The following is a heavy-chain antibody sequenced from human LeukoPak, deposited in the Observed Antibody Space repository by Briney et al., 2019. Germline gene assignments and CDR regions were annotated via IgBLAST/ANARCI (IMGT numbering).Heavy chain of an antibody. CDR2: INPNSGGT. V-gene: IGHV1-2*02. D-gene: IGHD2-2*01. Sequence: ASVKVSCKASGYTFTGYYMHWVRQAPGQGLEWMGWINPNSGGTNYAQKLQGRVTMTTDTSTSTAYMELRSLRSDDTAVYYCARGAVVVPAADAFDIWGQGTMVTVSS. CDR1: GYTFTGYY. CDR3: ARGAVVVPAADAFDI. J-gene: IGHJ3*02.